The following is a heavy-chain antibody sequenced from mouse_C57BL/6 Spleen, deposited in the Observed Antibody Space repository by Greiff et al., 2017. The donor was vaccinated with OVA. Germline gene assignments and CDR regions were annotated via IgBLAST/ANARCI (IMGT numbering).Heavy chain of an antibody. CDR2: IDPSDSET. CDR3: ARDYGSPYFDY. J-gene: IGHJ2*01. D-gene: IGHD1-1*01. Sequence: QVQLQQPGAELVRPGSSVKLSCKASGYTFTSYWMHWVKQRPIQGLEWIGNIDPSDSETHYNQKFKDKATLTVDKSSSTAYMQLSSLTSEDSAVYYCARDYGSPYFDYWGKGTTLTVSS. CDR1: GYTFTSYW. V-gene: IGHV1-52*01.